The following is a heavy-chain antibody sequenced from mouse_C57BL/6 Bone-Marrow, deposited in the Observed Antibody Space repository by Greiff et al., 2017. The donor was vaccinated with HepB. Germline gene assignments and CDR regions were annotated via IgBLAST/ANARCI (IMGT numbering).Heavy chain of an antibody. D-gene: IGHD1-1*01. CDR3: ARDYYGSSSYWYFDV. CDR2: IYPGGGYT. V-gene: IGHV1-63*01. CDR1: GYTFTNYW. Sequence: QVQLQQPGAELVRPGTSVKMSCKASGYTFTNYWIGWAKQRPGHGLEWIGDIYPGGGYTNYNEKFKGKATLTADKSSSTAYMQFSSLTSEDSAIYYCARDYYGSSSYWYFDVWGTGTTVTVSS. J-gene: IGHJ1*03.